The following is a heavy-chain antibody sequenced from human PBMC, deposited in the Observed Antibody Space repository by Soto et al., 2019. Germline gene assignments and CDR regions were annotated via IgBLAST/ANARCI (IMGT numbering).Heavy chain of an antibody. CDR2: IWYDGSNK. V-gene: IGHV3-33*01. CDR1: GFTFSSYG. Sequence: PGGSLRLSCAASGFTFSSYGMHWVRQAPGKGLEWVAVIWYDGSNKYYADSVKGRFTISRDNSKNTLYLQMNSLRAEDTAVYYCARDDDILTGYAFDIWGQGTMVTVSS. D-gene: IGHD3-9*01. CDR3: ARDDDILTGYAFDI. J-gene: IGHJ3*02.